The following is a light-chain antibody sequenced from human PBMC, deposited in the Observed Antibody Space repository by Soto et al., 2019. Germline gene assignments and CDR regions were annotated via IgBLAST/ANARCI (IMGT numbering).Light chain of an antibody. J-gene: IGKJ1*01. CDR1: QSISSW. CDR3: QQYNTSPWT. Sequence: IPMTQSPSTRSASVGDRVTIHCRASQSISSWLAWYQQKPGKAPKLLIYDASSLESGVPSRFSGSGSGTEFTLTISSLQPDDFATYYCQQYNTSPWTFGLGTNVDI. V-gene: IGKV1-5*01. CDR2: DAS.